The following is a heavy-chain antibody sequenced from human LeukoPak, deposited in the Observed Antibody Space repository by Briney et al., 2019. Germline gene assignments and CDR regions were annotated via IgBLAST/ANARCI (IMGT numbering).Heavy chain of an antibody. CDR1: GFTFSSYA. J-gene: IGHJ3*01. CDR3: AKAVSSGYHRGVDAFDL. D-gene: IGHD3-22*01. V-gene: IGHV3-23*01. Sequence: GGSLRLSCAASGFTFSSYAMSWVRQAPGKGLEWVSAISGSGGSTYYADSVKGRFTISRDNSKNTLYLQMNSLRAEDTAVYYCAKAVSSGYHRGVDAFDLWGQGTMVTVSS. CDR2: ISGSGGST.